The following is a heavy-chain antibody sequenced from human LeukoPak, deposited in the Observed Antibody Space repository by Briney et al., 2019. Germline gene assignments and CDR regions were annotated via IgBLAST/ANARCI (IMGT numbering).Heavy chain of an antibody. Sequence: SETLSLTCTVSGGSISSYYWSWIRQPPGKGLEWIGYIYYSGGTNYNPSLKSRVTISVDTSKNQFSLKLISVTAADTAVYYCARSEGYPVGLYDILTDLWFDPWGQGTLVTVSS. CDR3: ARSEGYPVGLYDILTDLWFDP. D-gene: IGHD3-9*01. CDR1: GGSISSYY. V-gene: IGHV4-59*08. J-gene: IGHJ5*02. CDR2: IYYSGGT.